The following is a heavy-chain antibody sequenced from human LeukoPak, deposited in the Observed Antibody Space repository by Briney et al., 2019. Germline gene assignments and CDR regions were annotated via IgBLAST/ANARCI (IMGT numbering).Heavy chain of an antibody. CDR1: GFTFDDYA. CDR3: AQSRTYYYDSSGYYFSY. J-gene: IGHJ4*02. V-gene: IGHV3-9*01. Sequence: GGSLRLSCAASGFTFDDYAMHWVRQAPGKGLGWVSGISWNSGSIGYADSVKGRFTISRDNAKNSLYLQMNSLRAEDTALYYCAQSRTYYYDSSGYYFSYWGQGTLVTVSS. D-gene: IGHD3-22*01. CDR2: ISWNSGSI.